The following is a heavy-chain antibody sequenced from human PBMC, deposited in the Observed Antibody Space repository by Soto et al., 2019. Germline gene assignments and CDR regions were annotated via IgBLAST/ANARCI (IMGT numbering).Heavy chain of an antibody. CDR1: GFTFSSYG. D-gene: IGHD6-19*01. CDR2: ISYDGSNK. Sequence: GGSLRLSCAASGFTFSSYGMHWVRQAPGKGLEWVAVISYDGSNKYYADSVKGRFTISRDNSKNTLYLQMNSLRAEDTAVYYCAKDRNAVAEYFEHWGQGTLVTVSS. J-gene: IGHJ1*01. CDR3: AKDRNAVAEYFEH. V-gene: IGHV3-30*18.